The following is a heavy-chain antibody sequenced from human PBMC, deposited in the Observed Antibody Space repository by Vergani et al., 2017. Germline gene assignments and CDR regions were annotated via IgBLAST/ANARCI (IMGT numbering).Heavy chain of an antibody. D-gene: IGHD4-17*01. V-gene: IGHV3-30-3*01. CDR3: VRGHGDAPHY. J-gene: IGHJ4*02. CDR2: ISYDGSNK. Sequence: QVQLVESGGGVVQPGRSLRLSCAASGFTFSSYAMHWVRQAPGKGLEWVAVISYDGSNKYYADSVKGRFTISRDNSKNTLYLQMNSLRAEDTAVYYCVRGHGDAPHYWGQGTLVTVSS. CDR1: GFTFSSYA.